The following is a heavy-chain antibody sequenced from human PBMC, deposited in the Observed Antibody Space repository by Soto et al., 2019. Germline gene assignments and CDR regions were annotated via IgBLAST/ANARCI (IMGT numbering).Heavy chain of an antibody. CDR2: IYHSGST. Sequence: KPSETLSLTCAVSGYSISSGYYWGWIRQPPGKGLEWIGSIYHSGSTYYNPSLKSRVTISVDTSKNQFSLKLSSVTAADTAVYYCGGAARPGGYYGMDVWGQGTTVTVSS. CDR1: GYSISSGYY. CDR3: GGAARPGGYYGMDV. V-gene: IGHV4-38-2*01. D-gene: IGHD6-6*01. J-gene: IGHJ6*02.